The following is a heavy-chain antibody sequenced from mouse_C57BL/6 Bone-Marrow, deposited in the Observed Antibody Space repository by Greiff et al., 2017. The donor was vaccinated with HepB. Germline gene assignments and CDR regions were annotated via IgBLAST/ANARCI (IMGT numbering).Heavy chain of an antibody. CDR1: GYAFSSSW. J-gene: IGHJ1*03. CDR2: IYPGDGDT. D-gene: IGHD1-1*01. V-gene: IGHV1-82*01. Sequence: VQLQQSGPELVKPGASVKISCKASGYAFSSSWMNWVKQRPGKGLEWIGRIYPGDGDTNYNGKFKGKATLTADKSSSTAYMQLSSLTSEDSAVYFCARYSGYGSSYWYFDVWGTGTTVTVSS. CDR3: ARYSGYGSSYWYFDV.